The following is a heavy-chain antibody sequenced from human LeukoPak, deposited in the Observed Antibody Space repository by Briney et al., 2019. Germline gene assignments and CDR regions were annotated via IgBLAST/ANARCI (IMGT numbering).Heavy chain of an antibody. D-gene: IGHD2-21*01. CDR2: TSSYNGKT. J-gene: IGHJ3*02. V-gene: IGHV1-18*03. CDR1: GYTFTDYG. CDR3: ARDPPREATIWAFDI. Sequence: ASVKVSCKAFGYTFTDYGITCARQAPGQGLEWMGWTSSYNGKTNYVQKFQGRVAITADASTNTAYMELRSLRSDDMAVYYCARDPPREATIWAFDIWGQGTMVTVSS.